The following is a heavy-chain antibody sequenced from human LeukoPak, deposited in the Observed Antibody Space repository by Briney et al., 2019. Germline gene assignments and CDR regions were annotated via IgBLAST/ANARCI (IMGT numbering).Heavy chain of an antibody. D-gene: IGHD3-22*01. V-gene: IGHV4-4*07. CDR3: ARSSMIVVVTPLYYFDY. CDR2: IYTSGST. Sequence: SETLSLTCTVSGGSISSYYWSWIRQPAGKGLAWIGRIYTSGSTNYNPSLKSRVTMSVDTSKNQFSLKLSSVTAADTAVYYCARSSMIVVVTPLYYFDYWGQGTLVTVSS. J-gene: IGHJ4*02. CDR1: GGSISSYY.